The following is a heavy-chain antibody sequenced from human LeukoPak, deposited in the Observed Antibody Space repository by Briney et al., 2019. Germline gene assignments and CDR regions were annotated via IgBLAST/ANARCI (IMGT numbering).Heavy chain of an antibody. CDR1: GYTFTGYY. D-gene: IGHD5-12*01. CDR3: ARGPLRVATITLYFDY. J-gene: IGHJ4*02. CDR2: INPNSGGT. Sequence: ASVKVSCKASGYTFTGYYMHWVRQAPGQGLEWMGRINPNSGGTNYAQKFQGRVTMTRDTSISTAYMELSRLRSDDTAVYYCARGPLRVATITLYFDYWGQGTLVTVSS. V-gene: IGHV1-2*06.